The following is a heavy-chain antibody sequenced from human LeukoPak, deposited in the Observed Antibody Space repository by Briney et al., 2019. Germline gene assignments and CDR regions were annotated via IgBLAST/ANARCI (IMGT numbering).Heavy chain of an antibody. CDR1: GYTFTSYG. CDR2: ISAYNGNT. D-gene: IGHD3-10*01. CDR3: ARYFSLPWFGETSYQQYMDL. V-gene: IGHV1-18*01. J-gene: IGHJ6*03. Sequence: ASVKVSCKASGYTFTSYGISWVRQAPGQGLECMGWISAYNGNTNYAQKLQGRVTMTTDTSTSTAYMELRSLRSDDTAVYYCARYFSLPWFGETSYQQYMDLWGKGTPVTVSS.